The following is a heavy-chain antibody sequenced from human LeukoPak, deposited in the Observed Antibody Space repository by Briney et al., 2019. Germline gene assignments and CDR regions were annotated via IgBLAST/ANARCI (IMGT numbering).Heavy chain of an antibody. J-gene: IGHJ5*02. V-gene: IGHV1-8*01. CDR2: MNPNSGDT. Sequence: ASVKVSCKASGYTFTSYEINWVRQATGQGLEWMGWMNPNSGDTGYAQKFQGRVTMTRDTSISTAYMELSRLRSEDTAVYYCARDILAGPTNWFDPWGQGTLVTVSS. CDR3: ARDILAGPTNWFDP. D-gene: IGHD3-9*01. CDR1: GYTFTSYE.